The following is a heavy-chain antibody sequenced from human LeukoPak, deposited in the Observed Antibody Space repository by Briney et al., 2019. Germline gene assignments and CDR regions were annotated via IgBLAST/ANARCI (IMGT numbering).Heavy chain of an antibody. Sequence: GGSLRLSCAASGFTVSSNYMSWVRQAPGKGLEWVSVIYRGGSTYYADSVKGRFTISRDNSKNTLYLQMNSLRAEDTAVYYCARDRGYDILTGYRDYYYYGMDVWGQGTTVTVSS. CDR3: ARDRGYDILTGYRDYYYYGMDV. J-gene: IGHJ6*02. CDR1: GFTVSSNY. V-gene: IGHV3-66*01. CDR2: IYRGGST. D-gene: IGHD3-9*01.